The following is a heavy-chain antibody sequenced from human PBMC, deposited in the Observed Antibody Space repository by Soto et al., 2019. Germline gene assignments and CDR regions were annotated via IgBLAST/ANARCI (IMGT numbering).Heavy chain of an antibody. Sequence: GSGPTLVNPTQTLTLTCTFSGFSLSTSGLGVGWIRQPPGKALEWLALIYWDDDKRYSPSLKSRLTITKDTSKNQVVLTMTNMDPVDTATYYCAHRRGNKWLGNNWFDPWGQGTLVTVSS. CDR3: AHRRGNKWLGNNWFDP. V-gene: IGHV2-5*02. D-gene: IGHD6-19*01. CDR2: IYWDDDK. CDR1: GFSLSTSGLG. J-gene: IGHJ5*02.